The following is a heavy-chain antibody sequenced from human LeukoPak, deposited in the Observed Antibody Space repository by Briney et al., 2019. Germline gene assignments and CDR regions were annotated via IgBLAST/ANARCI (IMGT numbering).Heavy chain of an antibody. V-gene: IGHV3-23*01. Sequence: PGGSLRLSCAASGFTFNSYWMVWFRQAPGKGLEWVSSISANGVGTYYADSVKGRFTISRDNSKNTLYLQMNSLRVEDTAVYFCAKSDGGLGSYYRKYFDFWGQGTLVTVSS. J-gene: IGHJ4*02. CDR2: ISANGVGT. D-gene: IGHD3-10*01. CDR1: GFTFNSYW. CDR3: AKSDGGLGSYYRKYFDF.